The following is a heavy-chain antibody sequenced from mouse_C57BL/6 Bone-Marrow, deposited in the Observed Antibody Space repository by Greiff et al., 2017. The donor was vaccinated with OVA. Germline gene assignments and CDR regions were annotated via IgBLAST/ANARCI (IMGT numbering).Heavy chain of an antibody. CDR3: VREGNWVGAY. D-gene: IGHD4-1*01. CDR1: GFTFNTYA. Sequence: EVKLVESGGGLVQPKGSLKLSCAASGFTFNTYAMHWVRQAPGKGLEWVARIRRKSSNYATYYADSVKDRFTISRDDSQSMLYLQMNNLKTEDTAMYYCVREGNWVGAYWGQGTTLTVSS. V-gene: IGHV10-3*01. J-gene: IGHJ2*01. CDR2: IRRKSSNYAT.